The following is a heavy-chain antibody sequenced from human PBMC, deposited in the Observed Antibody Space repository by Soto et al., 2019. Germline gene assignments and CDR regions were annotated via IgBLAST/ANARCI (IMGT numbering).Heavy chain of an antibody. Sequence: SETLSLTCAVSGYSLSRDYFWGWIRQPPGEGLEWIGSIYHSGSTYYNSSLKSRLTMSVDTSENRFSLHLSSVTAADTAVYYCARGRYSGYDRYYFDYWGQGTLVTVSS. V-gene: IGHV4-38-2*01. CDR1: GYSLSRDYF. CDR2: IYHSGST. J-gene: IGHJ4*02. D-gene: IGHD5-12*01. CDR3: ARGRYSGYDRYYFDY.